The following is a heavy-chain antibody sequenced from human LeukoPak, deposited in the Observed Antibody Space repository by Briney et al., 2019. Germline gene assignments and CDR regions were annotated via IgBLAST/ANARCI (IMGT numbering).Heavy chain of an antibody. D-gene: IGHD3-10*01. CDR3: ARVPYYGSGSYSWFDP. CDR2: IIPIFGTA. CDR1: GGTFSSYA. Sequence: ASVKVSCKASGGTFSSYAISWVRQAPGQGLEWMGGIIPIFGTANYAQKFQGRVTITADESTSTAYMELSSLRSEDTAVYYCARVPYYGSGSYSWFDPWGQGTLVTVSS. J-gene: IGHJ5*02. V-gene: IGHV1-69*13.